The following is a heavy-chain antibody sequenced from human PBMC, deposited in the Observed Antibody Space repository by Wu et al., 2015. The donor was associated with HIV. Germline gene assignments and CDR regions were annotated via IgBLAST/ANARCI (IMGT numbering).Heavy chain of an antibody. D-gene: IGHD6-13*01. CDR3: ARASRYSSSWFYFDY. CDR1: GYTFTNYG. CDR2: ISANIANT. V-gene: IGHV1-18*01. J-gene: IGHJ4*02. Sequence: QVQLVQSGAEVKKPGASVKVSCKASGYTFTNYGITWVRQAPGQGLEWMGWISANIANTKYAQKFQGRVTMTTDTSTTTAYMELRSLRSDDTAVYYCARASRYSSSWFYFDYWGQGTLVPGLL.